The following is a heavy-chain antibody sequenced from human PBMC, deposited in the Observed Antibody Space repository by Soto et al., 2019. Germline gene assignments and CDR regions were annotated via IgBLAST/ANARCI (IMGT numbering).Heavy chain of an antibody. CDR1: GCSISSGDYY. CDR3: ASSFPKNYDFWSGYYFGMDV. J-gene: IGHJ6*02. D-gene: IGHD3-3*01. Sequence: PSETLSLTCTVSGCSISSGDYYWSWIRQPPGKGLEWIGYIYYSGSTYYNPSLKSRVTISVDTSKNQFSLKLSSVTAADTAVYYCASSFPKNYDFWSGYYFGMDVWGQGTTVTVSS. V-gene: IGHV4-30-4*01. CDR2: IYYSGST.